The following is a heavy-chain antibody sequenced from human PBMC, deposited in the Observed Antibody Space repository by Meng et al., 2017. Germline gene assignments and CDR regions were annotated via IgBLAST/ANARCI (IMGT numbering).Heavy chain of an antibody. CDR1: GYSISSGYY. D-gene: IGHD6-19*01. CDR2: IYHSGRT. V-gene: IGHV4-38-2*02. J-gene: IGHJ6*02. CDR3: ARDQVAVAGKKGYYYYGMEV. Sequence: SETLSLTCTVPGYSISSGYYWGWIRQPPGKGLEWIGRIYHSGRTYYNPSLKSRVTISVDTSKNQFSLKLSSVTAADTAVYYCARDQVAVAGKKGYYYYGMEVWGQGTTVTVSS.